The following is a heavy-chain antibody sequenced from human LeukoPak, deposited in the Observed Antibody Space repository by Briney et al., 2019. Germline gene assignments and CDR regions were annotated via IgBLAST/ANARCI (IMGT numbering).Heavy chain of an antibody. Sequence: PGGSLRLSCAASGFIVSSNYMNWVRPAPGKGLEWVSVIYTGGNTYYADSVKGRFTISRDNSKNTLYLQMHSLRAEDTAVYYCASPSSGQSFDIWGQGTMVTVSS. CDR2: IYTGGNT. CDR3: ASPSSGQSFDI. D-gene: IGHD6-19*01. V-gene: IGHV3-53*01. CDR1: GFIVSSNY. J-gene: IGHJ3*02.